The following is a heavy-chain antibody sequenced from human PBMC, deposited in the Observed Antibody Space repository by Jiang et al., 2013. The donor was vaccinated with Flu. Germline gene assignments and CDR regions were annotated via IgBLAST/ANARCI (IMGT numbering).Heavy chain of an antibody. CDR3: TTLSGRGLDY. J-gene: IGHJ4*02. Sequence: QLLESGGGLVNPGGSLRLSCAVSIFTFTNVSMSWVRQAPGKGLEWVGRFKIKPDGGTTDYAAPVKGRFTISRDDSKKTFFLQMNSLKTEDTAVYYCTTLSGRGLDYWGQGTLVTVSS. V-gene: IGHV3-15*01. CDR1: IFTFTNVS. D-gene: IGHD1-26*01. CDR2: FKIKPDGGTT.